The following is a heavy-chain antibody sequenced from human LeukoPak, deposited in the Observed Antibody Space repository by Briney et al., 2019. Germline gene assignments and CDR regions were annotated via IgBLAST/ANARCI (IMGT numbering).Heavy chain of an antibody. Sequence: SETLSLTCTVSGGSISSYYWSWIRQPPGTGLEWIGYIYYSGSTNYNPSLKSRVTISVDTSKNQFSLKLSSVTAADTAVYYCARGPVSYYDILTGYDYWGQGTLVTVSS. D-gene: IGHD3-9*01. CDR1: GGSISSYY. V-gene: IGHV4-59*08. CDR3: ARGPVSYYDILTGYDY. CDR2: IYYSGST. J-gene: IGHJ4*02.